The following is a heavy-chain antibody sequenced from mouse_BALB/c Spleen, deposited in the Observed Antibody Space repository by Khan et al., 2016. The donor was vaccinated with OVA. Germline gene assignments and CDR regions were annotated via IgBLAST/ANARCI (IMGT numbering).Heavy chain of an antibody. CDR1: GYTFTSYY. D-gene: IGHD1-1*02. Sequence: QVQLQQPGAELVKPGASVKLSCKASGYTFTSYYIYWVKQRPGQGLEWIGGINPSNGDTYFNEKFESKATLTVDKSSSTAFMQVNSLTSEDSAVYYCTRSGWAAFAYWGQGTLVTVSA. J-gene: IGHJ3*01. CDR3: TRSGWAAFAY. V-gene: IGHV1S81*02. CDR2: INPSNGDT.